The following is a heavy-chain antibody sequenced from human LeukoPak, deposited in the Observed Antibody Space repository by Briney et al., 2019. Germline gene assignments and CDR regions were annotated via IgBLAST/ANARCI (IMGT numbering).Heavy chain of an antibody. CDR2: MNPNSGNT. V-gene: IGHV1-8*03. CDR3: ARAGLGDYYYYYMDV. J-gene: IGHJ6*03. CDR1: GYTFTSYD. D-gene: IGHD6-6*01. Sequence: ASVKVSCKASGYTFTSYDINWVRQATGQGLEWMGWMNPNSGNTGYAQKFQGRVTIARNTSISTAYMEPSSLRSEDTAVYYCARAGLGDYYYYYMDVWGKGTTVTVSS.